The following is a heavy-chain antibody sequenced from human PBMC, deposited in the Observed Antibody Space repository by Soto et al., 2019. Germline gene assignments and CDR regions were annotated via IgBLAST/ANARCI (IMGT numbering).Heavy chain of an antibody. CDR2: ISYDGSNK. CDR1: GFTFSSYA. V-gene: IGHV3-30-3*01. D-gene: IGHD5-12*01. J-gene: IGHJ4*02. Sequence: PGVSLRLSCAASGFTFSSYAMHWVRQAPGKGLEWVAVISYDGSNKYYADSVKGRFTISRDNSKNTLYLQMNSLRAEDTAVYYCARGRHGRDGYSDYWGQGTLVTVSS. CDR3: ARGRHGRDGYSDY.